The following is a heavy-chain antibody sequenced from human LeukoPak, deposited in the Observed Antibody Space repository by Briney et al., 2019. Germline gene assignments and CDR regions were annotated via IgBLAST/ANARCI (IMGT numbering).Heavy chain of an antibody. CDR2: ITNDGSST. D-gene: IGHD4-17*01. V-gene: IGHV3-74*01. Sequence: PGGSLRLSCAASGLTFSSHWMHWVRQAPGKGLVWVSRITNDGSSTTYADSVKGRFTISRDNAKNTLYLQMNSLGVEDTAVYYCVRDHGDYYFDYWGQGTLVTVSS. CDR3: VRDHGDYYFDY. CDR1: GLTFSSHW. J-gene: IGHJ4*02.